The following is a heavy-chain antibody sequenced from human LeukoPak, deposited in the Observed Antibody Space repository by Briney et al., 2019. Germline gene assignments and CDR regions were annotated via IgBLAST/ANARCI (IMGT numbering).Heavy chain of an antibody. D-gene: IGHD3-10*01. Sequence: SVKVSCKASGGTFSSYAISWVRQAPGQGLEWMGRTIPILGIANYAQKFQGRVTITADKSTSTAYMELSSLRSEDTAVYYCARDQADLSGSGSYYKEYYYYVMDVWGQGTTVTVSS. CDR2: TIPILGIA. J-gene: IGHJ6*02. CDR1: GGTFSSYA. CDR3: ARDQADLSGSGSYYKEYYYYVMDV. V-gene: IGHV1-69*04.